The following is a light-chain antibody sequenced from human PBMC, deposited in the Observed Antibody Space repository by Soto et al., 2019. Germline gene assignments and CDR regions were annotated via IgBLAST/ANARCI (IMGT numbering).Light chain of an antibody. CDR1: SSDVGGYND. CDR3: SSYTSSSTLL. Sequence: QSVLTQPASVSGSHGQSITISCIGTSSDVGGYNDVSWYQQYQGKAPKLMIYDVSNRPSGVSNRFSGSKSGNTASLTISGLQAEDEADYYCSSYTSSSTLLFGTGTKLTVL. V-gene: IGLV2-14*01. J-gene: IGLJ1*01. CDR2: DVS.